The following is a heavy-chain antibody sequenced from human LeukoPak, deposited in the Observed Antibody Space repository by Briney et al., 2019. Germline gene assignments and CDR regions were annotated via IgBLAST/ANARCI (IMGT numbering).Heavy chain of an antibody. D-gene: IGHD5-24*01. CDR1: GYTFTGYY. Sequence: ASVKVSCKASGYTFTGYYMHWVRQAPGQGLEWMGWINPNSGGTNYAQKFQGRVTMTRGTSISTAYMELSRLRSDDTAVYYCARARDGYNYFDYWGQGTLVTVSS. V-gene: IGHV1-2*02. CDR3: ARARDGYNYFDY. J-gene: IGHJ4*02. CDR2: INPNSGGT.